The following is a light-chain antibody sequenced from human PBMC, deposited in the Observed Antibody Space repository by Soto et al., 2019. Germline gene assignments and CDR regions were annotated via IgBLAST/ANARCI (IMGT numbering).Light chain of an antibody. CDR2: KAS. CDR1: QSISSW. V-gene: IGKV1-5*03. Sequence: DIQMTQSPSTLSASVGDRVTITCRASQSISSWLAWYQQKPGKAPKLLIYKASSLESRLPSRFSGRGSGTDFTLTISSLQPDDFATYYCQKYNSSPWTFGQGTKVEIK. J-gene: IGKJ1*01. CDR3: QKYNSSPWT.